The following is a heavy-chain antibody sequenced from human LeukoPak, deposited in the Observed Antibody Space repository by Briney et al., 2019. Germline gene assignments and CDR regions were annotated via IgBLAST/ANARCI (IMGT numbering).Heavy chain of an antibody. D-gene: IGHD5-24*01. CDR3: ARDWDGYNRFDY. Sequence: SETLSLTCTVSGGSISSGGYYWTWIRQHPGKGLEWIGYIYYSGSTYYNPSLKSRVTISVDTSKNQFSLKLTSGTAADTAVYYCARDWDGYNRFDYWGQGTLVTVSS. CDR1: GGSISSGGYY. V-gene: IGHV4-31*03. CDR2: IYYSGST. J-gene: IGHJ4*02.